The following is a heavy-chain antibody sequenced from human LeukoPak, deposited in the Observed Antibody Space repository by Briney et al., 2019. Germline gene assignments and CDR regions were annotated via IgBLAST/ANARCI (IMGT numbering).Heavy chain of an antibody. CDR3: ARDWGFGEPYFDY. CDR2: ISSSSSYI. J-gene: IGHJ4*02. Sequence: GGSLRLSCAASGFTFSSYSMNWVRQAPGKGLEWVSSISSSSSYIYYVDSVKGRFTISRDNAKNSLYLQMNSLRAEDTAVYYCARDWGFGEPYFDYWGQGTLVTVSS. CDR1: GFTFSSYS. D-gene: IGHD3-10*01. V-gene: IGHV3-21*01.